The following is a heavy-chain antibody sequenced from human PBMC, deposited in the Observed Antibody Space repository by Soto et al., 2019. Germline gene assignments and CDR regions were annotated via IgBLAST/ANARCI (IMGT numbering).Heavy chain of an antibody. V-gene: IGHV1-3*01. J-gene: IGHJ6*02. CDR2: INAGNGNT. D-gene: IGHD2-2*03. Sequence: ASVKVSCKASGYTFTSYAMHWVRQAPGQRLEWMGWINAGNGNTKYSQKFQGRVTITRDTSASTAYMELSSLRSGDTAVYYCARGGGYCISTSCPSYYYGMDVWGQGTTLTVSS. CDR1: GYTFTSYA. CDR3: ARGGGYCISTSCPSYYYGMDV.